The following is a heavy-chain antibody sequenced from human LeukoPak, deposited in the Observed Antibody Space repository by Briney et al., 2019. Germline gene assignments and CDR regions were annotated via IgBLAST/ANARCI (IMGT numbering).Heavy chain of an antibody. CDR2: IYYSGST. CDR3: AREESGSYRMGFDP. Sequence: PSQTLSLTCTVSGGSISSYYWSWIRQPPGKGLEWIGYIYYSGSTNYNPSLKSRVTISVDRSKNQFSLKLSSVTAADTAVYYCAREESGSYRMGFDPWGQGTLVTVSS. D-gene: IGHD1-26*01. CDR1: GGSISSYY. J-gene: IGHJ5*02. V-gene: IGHV4-59*12.